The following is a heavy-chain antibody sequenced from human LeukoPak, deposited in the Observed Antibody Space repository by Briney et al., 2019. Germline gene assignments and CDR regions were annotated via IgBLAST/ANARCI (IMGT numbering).Heavy chain of an antibody. CDR2: IIDRVGST. J-gene: IGHJ4*02. V-gene: IGHV3-23*01. CDR1: GITLSNYG. Sequence: GGSLRLSCAVSGITLSNYGISWVRQAPGKGLEWVAGIIDRVGSTKDADSVKGQFTISRDNPKNTLYLPMNRLKAEDTAVYFCAKRGVVIRVILVGLHKEAYYFDSWGQGALVTVSS. D-gene: IGHD3-22*01. CDR3: AKRGVVIRVILVGLHKEAYYFDS.